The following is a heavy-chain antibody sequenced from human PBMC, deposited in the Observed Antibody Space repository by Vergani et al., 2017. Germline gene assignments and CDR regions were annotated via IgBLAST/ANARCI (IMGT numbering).Heavy chain of an antibody. D-gene: IGHD6-6*01. V-gene: IGHV3-33*01. Sequence: QVQLVESGGGVVQPGRSLRLSCAASGFTFSSYGMHWVRQAPGKGLEWVAVIWYDGSNKYYADSVKGRFTISRDNSKNTLYLQMNSLRGEDTAVYYCARDPGLGVIAARXPDYWGQGTLVTVSS. CDR2: IWYDGSNK. J-gene: IGHJ4*02. CDR1: GFTFSSYG. CDR3: ARDPGLGVIAARXPDY.